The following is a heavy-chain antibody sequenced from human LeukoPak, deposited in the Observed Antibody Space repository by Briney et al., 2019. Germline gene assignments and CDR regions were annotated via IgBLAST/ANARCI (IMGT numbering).Heavy chain of an antibody. CDR1: GFTFDDYG. CDR2: INWNGGST. Sequence: GGSLGLSCAASGFTFDDYGMSWVRQAPGKGLEWVSGINWNGGSTGYADSVKGRFTISRDNAKNSLYLQMNSLRAEDTALYYCAREPWGTEENWNYGWFDPWGQGTLVTVSS. CDR3: AREPWGTEENWNYGWFDP. J-gene: IGHJ5*02. V-gene: IGHV3-20*04. D-gene: IGHD1-7*01.